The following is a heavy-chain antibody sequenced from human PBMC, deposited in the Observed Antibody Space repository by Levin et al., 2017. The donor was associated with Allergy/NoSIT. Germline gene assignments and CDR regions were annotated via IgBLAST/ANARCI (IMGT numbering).Heavy chain of an antibody. V-gene: IGHV4-4*02. Sequence: PSETLSLTCAVSGGSISSSNWWSWVRQPPGKGLEWIGEIYHSGSTNYNPSLKSRVTISVDKSKNQFSLKLSSVTAADTAVYYCARGRNLGYCSGGSCYTEYFQHWGQGTLVTVSS. CDR2: IYHSGST. D-gene: IGHD2-15*01. CDR3: ARGRNLGYCSGGSCYTEYFQH. J-gene: IGHJ1*01. CDR1: GGSISSSNW.